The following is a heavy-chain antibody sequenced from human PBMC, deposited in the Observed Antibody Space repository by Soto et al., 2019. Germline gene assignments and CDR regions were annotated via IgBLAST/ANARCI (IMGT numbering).Heavy chain of an antibody. V-gene: IGHV3-74*01. Sequence: EVQLVESGGGLVQPGGSLRLSCAASGFTFSSYWMHWVRQAPGKGLVWISRIIRDGSSTNYADSVKGRFTISRDNAKNTLYPEINSLRADDTAVYFCGRGGSGIYGMEIWGQGTTVTVSS. CDR3: GRGGSGIYGMEI. D-gene: IGHD6-13*01. CDR2: IIRDGSST. J-gene: IGHJ6*02. CDR1: GFTFSSYW.